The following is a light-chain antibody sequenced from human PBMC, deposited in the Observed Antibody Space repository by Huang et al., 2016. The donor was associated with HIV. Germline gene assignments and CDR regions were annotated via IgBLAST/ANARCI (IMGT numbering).Light chain of an antibody. Sequence: DIKMTQSPSSLSASVGDRVTITCRASQTISTYLNWYQQRPGKAPKLLIDAASSLQSGVPSRFSGSGSGTYFTLTISSLQPEDFATYYCQQSYSTLLSFGGGTKVAIK. CDR3: QQSYSTLLS. CDR2: AAS. J-gene: IGKJ4*01. CDR1: QTISTY. V-gene: IGKV1-39*01.